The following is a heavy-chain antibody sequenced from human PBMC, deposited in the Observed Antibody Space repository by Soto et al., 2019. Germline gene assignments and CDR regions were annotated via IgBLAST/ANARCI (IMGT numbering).Heavy chain of an antibody. Sequence: QVQLVQSGAEEKKPGASVTVSCKASGYTFTSYAVHWVRQAPGKRLEWMGRINAGNGNTKYSQKLQGRVTITRDTSASTAYMELSSLRSEDTAVYYCARSIVVVTALDYWGHGTLVTVSS. CDR3: ARSIVVVTALDY. J-gene: IGHJ4*01. CDR2: INAGNGNT. V-gene: IGHV1-3*05. D-gene: IGHD2-21*02. CDR1: GYTFTSYA.